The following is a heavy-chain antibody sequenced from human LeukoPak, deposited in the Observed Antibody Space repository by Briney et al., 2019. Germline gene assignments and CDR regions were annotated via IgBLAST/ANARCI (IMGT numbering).Heavy chain of an antibody. J-gene: IGHJ6*03. CDR2: IYYSGST. CDR3: ARVTVVANLYYMDV. CDR1: GGSISSGDYY. Sequence: NPSQTLSLTCTVSGGSISSGDYYWSWIRQPPGKGLEWNGYIYYSGSTYYNPSLKSRVTISVDTSKNQFSLKLSSVTAADTAVYYCARVTVVANLYYMDVWGKGTTVTVSS. V-gene: IGHV4-30-4*08. D-gene: IGHD2-15*01.